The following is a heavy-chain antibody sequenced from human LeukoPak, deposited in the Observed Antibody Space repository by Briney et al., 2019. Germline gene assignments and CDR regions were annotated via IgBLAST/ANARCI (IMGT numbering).Heavy chain of an antibody. CDR3: ATGGGAYSGAFDI. Sequence: HTGGSLRLSCAASGFTFSSYAMNWVRQAPGKGLEWVSVVYSGDSRKYADSVKGRFTISRDNSKNTLYLQMNSLRAEDTAVYYCATGGGAYSGAFDIWGQGTMVTVSS. J-gene: IGHJ3*02. D-gene: IGHD2-15*01. V-gene: IGHV3-66*01. CDR1: GFTFSSYA. CDR2: VYSGDSR.